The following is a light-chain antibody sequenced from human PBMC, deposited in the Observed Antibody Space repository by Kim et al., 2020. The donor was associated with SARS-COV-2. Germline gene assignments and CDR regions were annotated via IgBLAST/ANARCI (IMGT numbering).Light chain of an antibody. CDR2: AAS. Sequence: DIQMTQSPSSLSASVGDRVTITCRASQSISSYLNWYQQKPGKAPKLLIYAASSLQSGVTSRFSGSGSGTDITLTISSLQPEDFATFYCQQSYSTPRTFGQGTKLEI. CDR3: QQSYSTPRT. CDR1: QSISSY. J-gene: IGKJ2*01. V-gene: IGKV1-39*01.